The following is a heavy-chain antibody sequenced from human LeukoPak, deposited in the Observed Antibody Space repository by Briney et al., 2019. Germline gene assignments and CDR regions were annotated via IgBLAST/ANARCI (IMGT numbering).Heavy chain of an antibody. CDR3: ARGDGIAAAGRYYYYGMDV. CDR1: GFTFSSYW. J-gene: IGHJ6*02. D-gene: IGHD6-13*01. V-gene: IGHV3-21*01. CDR2: ISSSSSYI. Sequence: PGGSLRLSCAASGFTFSSYWMSWVRQAPGKGLEWVSSISSSSSYIYYADSVKGRFTISRDNAKNSLYLQMNSLRAEDTAVYYCARGDGIAAAGRYYYYGMDVWGQGTTVTVSS.